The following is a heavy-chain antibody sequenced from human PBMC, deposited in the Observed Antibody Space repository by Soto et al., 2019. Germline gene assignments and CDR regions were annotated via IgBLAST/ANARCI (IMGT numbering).Heavy chain of an antibody. J-gene: IGHJ4*02. V-gene: IGHV5-10-1*04. CDR3: ASSVLVTSTMNYFDL. CDR1: GYSFTSYW. CDR2: IDPSDSYT. Sequence: GESLKISCKGSGYSFTSYWISWVRQMPGKGLEWMGRIDPSDSYTNYSPSFLGQVTISADKSIKTTYLQWSSLKASDTAIYFCASSVLVTSTMNYFDLWGQGTLVTVSS. D-gene: IGHD2-8*02.